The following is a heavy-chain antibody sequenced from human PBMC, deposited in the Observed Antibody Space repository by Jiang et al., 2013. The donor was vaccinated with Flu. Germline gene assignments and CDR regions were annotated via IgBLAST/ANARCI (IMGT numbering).Heavy chain of an antibody. Sequence: PPGKGLEWIGVSIIVGSTYYNPSLKSRVTISVDTSKNQFSLKLSSVTAADTAVYYCARLGYCSSTSCYTDSVYWGQGTPGHRLL. CDR3: ARLGYCSSTSCYTDSVY. J-gene: IGHJ4*02. CDR2: SIIVGST. D-gene: IGHD2-2*02. V-gene: IGHV4-39*01.